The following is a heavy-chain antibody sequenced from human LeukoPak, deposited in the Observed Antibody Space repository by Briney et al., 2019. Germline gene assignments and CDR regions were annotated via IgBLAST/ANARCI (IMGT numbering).Heavy chain of an antibody. Sequence: ASVKVSCKASGYTFTSYYMHWVRQAPGQGLEWMGIINPSGGSTSYAQKFQGRVTMTRDTSTSTVYMELSSLRSEDTAVYYCARPLMTTVVTLSYQGPSSGYYYYYSMDVWGQGTTVTVSS. CDR1: GYTFTSYY. D-gene: IGHD4-23*01. CDR2: INPSGGST. CDR3: ARPLMTTVVTLSYQGPSSGYYYYYSMDV. V-gene: IGHV1-46*01. J-gene: IGHJ6*02.